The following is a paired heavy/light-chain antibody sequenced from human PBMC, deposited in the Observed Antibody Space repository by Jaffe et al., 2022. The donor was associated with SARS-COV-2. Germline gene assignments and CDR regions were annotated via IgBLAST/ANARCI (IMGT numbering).Light chain of an antibody. J-gene: IGLJ1*01. Sequence: SELTQAPAVSVALGQTVRITCQGDSLRSYHASWFQQKPGQAPKLVIHGKNNRPSGIPDRFSGSRSGNTASLTITGAQAEDEADYYCNSRDSSGNHLYVFGTGTKVTVL. CDR3: NSRDSSGNHLYV. CDR1: SLRSYH. CDR2: GKN. V-gene: IGLV3-19*01.
Heavy chain of an antibody. Sequence: QVQLVQSGAEVKKPGSSVRVSCKASGISFRNYGVSWVRQAPGQGLEWVGGIIPMFSTIKYAERFQGRVTITADESTSTSFLDLRSLKFEDTAIYYCWGRPAEFGEELDSWGLGTLVTVSS. D-gene: IGHD3-16*01. CDR2: IIPMFSTI. J-gene: IGHJ4*02. CDR1: GISFRNYG. CDR3: WGRPAEFGEELDS. V-gene: IGHV1-69*19.